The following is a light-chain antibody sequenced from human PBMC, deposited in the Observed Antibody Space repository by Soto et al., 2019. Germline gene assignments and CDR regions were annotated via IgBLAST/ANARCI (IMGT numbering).Light chain of an antibody. J-gene: IGKJ4*01. Sequence: EFVLTQSPGTLSLSPGERATLSCRASQSISSSFLAWYQQKPGQAPRLLIYGASSRGTGIPDRFSGSGSGTDFTLTISRLEPEDFAVYYCQHYGSSHPFTFGGGPKVEIK. CDR3: QHYGSSHPFT. CDR1: QSISSSF. V-gene: IGKV3-20*01. CDR2: GAS.